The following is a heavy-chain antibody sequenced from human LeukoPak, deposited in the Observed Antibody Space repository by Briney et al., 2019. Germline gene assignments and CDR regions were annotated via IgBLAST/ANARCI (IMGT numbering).Heavy chain of an antibody. J-gene: IGHJ4*02. Sequence: SETLSLTCAVYGGSFSGYYWSWIRQPPGKGLEWIGEINHSGSTNYNPSLKSRVTISVDTSKNQFSLKLSSVTAADTAVYYCAKGENWGGKPAAGTFAYWGQGTLVTVSS. D-gene: IGHD6-13*01. CDR3: AKGENWGGKPAAGTFAY. CDR2: INHSGST. V-gene: IGHV4-34*01. CDR1: GGSFSGYY.